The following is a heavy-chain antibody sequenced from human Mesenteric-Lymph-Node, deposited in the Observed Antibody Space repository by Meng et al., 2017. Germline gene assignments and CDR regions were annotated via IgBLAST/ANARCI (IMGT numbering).Heavy chain of an antibody. J-gene: IGHJ5*02. CDR1: GFIFNNFA. Sequence: GESLKISCAASGFIFNNFAMSWVRQAPGKGLEWVSGISASGGSTYYADSVKGRFTISRDNSKNTLYLQMNSLRAEDTAVYYCAKERGERIYCSGGSCYGWFDPWGQGTLVTVSS. V-gene: IGHV3-23*01. D-gene: IGHD2-15*01. CDR2: ISASGGST. CDR3: AKERGERIYCSGGSCYGWFDP.